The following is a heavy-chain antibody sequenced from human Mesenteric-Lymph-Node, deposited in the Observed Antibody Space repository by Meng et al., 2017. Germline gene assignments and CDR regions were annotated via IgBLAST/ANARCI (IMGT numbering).Heavy chain of an antibody. CDR3: AKHFFYSGTKSFDN. J-gene: IGHJ4*02. D-gene: IGHD1-26*01. Sequence: GESLKISCAASGFTFSSYAMHWVRQAPGKGLEWVAVISYDGSNKYYADSVKGRFTISRDNSKNTLYLQMTSLRAEDTAIYYCAKHFFYSGTKSFDNWGQGTLVTVSS. V-gene: IGHV3-30*04. CDR2: ISYDGSNK. CDR1: GFTFSSYA.